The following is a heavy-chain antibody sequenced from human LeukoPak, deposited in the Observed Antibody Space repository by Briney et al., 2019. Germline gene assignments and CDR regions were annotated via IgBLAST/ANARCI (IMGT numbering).Heavy chain of an antibody. CDR2: ISYDGGNK. J-gene: IGHJ4*02. V-gene: IGHV3-30*04. CDR1: GFTFSSYA. Sequence: GGSLRLSCAASGFTFSSYAMHWVRQAPGKGLEWVAIISYDGGNKYYEDSVKGRFTISRDNSKNTLYLQMNSLRAEDTAVYYCARDHVVVVDSNPHYWGQGTLVTVSS. D-gene: IGHD2-15*01. CDR3: ARDHVVVVDSNPHY.